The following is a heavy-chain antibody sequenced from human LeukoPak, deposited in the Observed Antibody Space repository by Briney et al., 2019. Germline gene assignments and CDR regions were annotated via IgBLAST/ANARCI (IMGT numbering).Heavy chain of an antibody. CDR3: ANDRPYYYDSSGYRQRYYYYYYMDV. D-gene: IGHD3-22*01. J-gene: IGHJ6*03. V-gene: IGHV4-61*02. CDR1: GGSISSGSYY. Sequence: SQTLSLTCTVSGGSISSGSYYWSWIRRPAGKGLEWIGRIYTSGSTNCNPSLKSRVTISVDTSKNQFSLKLSSVTAADTAVYYCANDRPYYYDSSGYRQRYYYYYYMDVWGKGTTVTVSS. CDR2: IYTSGST.